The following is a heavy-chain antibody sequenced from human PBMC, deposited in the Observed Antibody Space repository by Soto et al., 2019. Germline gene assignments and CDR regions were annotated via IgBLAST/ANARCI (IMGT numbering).Heavy chain of an antibody. CDR3: LVSGNYRSDY. D-gene: IGHD1-26*01. CDR1: GCTFNSYA. J-gene: IGHJ4*02. CDR2: VNGGGSST. V-gene: IGHV3-74*01. Sequence: LRLSCAASGCTFNSYARHWVRQAPGKGLVWVARVNGGGSSTSYADPVKGRFTISRDNAKNTLYLQMNSLRAEDTAVYYCLVSGNYRSDYWGPGILVTVSS.